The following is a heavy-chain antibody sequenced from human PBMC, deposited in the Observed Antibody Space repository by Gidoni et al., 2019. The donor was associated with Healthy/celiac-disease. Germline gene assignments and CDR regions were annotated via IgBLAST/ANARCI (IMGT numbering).Heavy chain of an antibody. CDR1: GFTFSSYA. CDR3: AKISVQSYDFSDY. CDR2: ISGSGGST. J-gene: IGHJ4*02. D-gene: IGHD3-3*01. Sequence: EVQLLESGGGLVQPGGSLRLSCAASGFTFSSYAMSWVRQAPGKGLEWVSAISGSGGSTYYADSLKGRFTISRDNSKNTLYLQMNSPRAEDTAVYYCAKISVQSYDFSDYWGQGTLVTVSS. V-gene: IGHV3-23*01.